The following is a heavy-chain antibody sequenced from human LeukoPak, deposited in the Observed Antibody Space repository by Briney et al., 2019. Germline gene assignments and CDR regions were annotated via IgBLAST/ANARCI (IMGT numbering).Heavy chain of an antibody. V-gene: IGHV3-23*01. D-gene: IGHD3-22*01. CDR3: AKGGSGYFLDL. CDR1: GFTFSSYA. CDR2: ISGSGGST. Sequence: GGSLRLSCAASGFTFSSYAMSWVRQAPGKGLEWVSAISGSGGSTYYADSVKGRFTISRDNSKNTLFLQMNSLRAEDTALYYCAKGGSGYFLDLWGQGTLVTVSS. J-gene: IGHJ5*02.